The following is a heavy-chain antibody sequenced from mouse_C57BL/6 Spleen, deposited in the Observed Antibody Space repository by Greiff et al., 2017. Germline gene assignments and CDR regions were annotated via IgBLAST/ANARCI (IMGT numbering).Heavy chain of an antibody. V-gene: IGHV1-4*01. Sequence: QVQLQQSGAELARPGASVKMSCKASGYTFTSYTMHWVKQRPGQGLEWIGYINPSSGYPKYHQKFKDKATLTADKASSTAYRQLSSLTSEDSAVYYCERSGGYSQVPYIDYWGQGTTVTVSS. CDR2: INPSSGYP. D-gene: IGHD2-14*01. J-gene: IGHJ2*01. CDR1: GYTFTSYT. CDR3: ERSGGYSQVPYIDY.